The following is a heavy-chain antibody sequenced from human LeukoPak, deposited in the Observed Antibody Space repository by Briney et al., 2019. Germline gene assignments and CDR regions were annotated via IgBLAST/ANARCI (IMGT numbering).Heavy chain of an antibody. D-gene: IGHD5-12*01. CDR2: NYHNQRP. V-gene: IGHV4-30-2*01. CDR1: GGSISSGRYL. Sequence: SHTLSLICAVSGGSISSGRYLGTSIRQPPGEGLEWNESNYHNQRPHYNPSPKRRVTISVHRSKSQFSLKLSSVTAADTAVYYCDRTNSGYDKYNWFDPWGQGNLVTVSS. J-gene: IGHJ5*02. CDR3: DRTNSGYDKYNWFDP.